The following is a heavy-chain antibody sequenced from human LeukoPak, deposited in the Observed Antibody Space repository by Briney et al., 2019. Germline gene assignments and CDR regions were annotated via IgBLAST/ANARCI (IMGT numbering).Heavy chain of an antibody. CDR3: ARDGGVIMNYYYGMDV. CDR2: ISYSGST. Sequence: SETLSLTCTVSGGSISGYYWSWIRQPPGKGLEWVGYISYSGSTNYNPSLKSRVTISVDTSKNQFSLKLSSVTAADTAVYYCARDGGVIMNYYYGMDVWGQGTTVTVSS. D-gene: IGHD3-10*01. J-gene: IGHJ6*02. V-gene: IGHV4-59*01. CDR1: GGSISGYY.